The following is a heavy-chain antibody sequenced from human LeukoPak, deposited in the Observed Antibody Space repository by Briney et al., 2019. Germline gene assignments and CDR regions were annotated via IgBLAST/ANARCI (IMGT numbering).Heavy chain of an antibody. D-gene: IGHD2-2*02. CDR3: ARDRPEIAVVPAAISAFDI. J-gene: IGHJ3*02. CDR2: ISAYNGNT. CDR1: GYTFTSYG. Sequence: ASVKVSCKASGYTFTSYGISWVRQAPGQGLEWMGWISAYNGNTNYAQKLQGRVTMTTDTSTSTAYMELRSLRSDDTAVYYCARDRPEIAVVPAAISAFDIWGQGTMVTVSS. V-gene: IGHV1-18*01.